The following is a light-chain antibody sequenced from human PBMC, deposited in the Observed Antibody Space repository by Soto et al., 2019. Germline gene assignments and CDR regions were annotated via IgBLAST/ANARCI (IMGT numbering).Light chain of an antibody. CDR1: QSVSSSY. J-gene: IGKJ1*01. V-gene: IGKV3-20*01. CDR3: QQYGRSWWT. Sequence: EIVLTQSPGTLSLSPGERATLSCRTSQSVSSSYLAWYQQKPGQAPRLLIYGASSRATGIPDRFSGSGSETDFTLTISRLEPEDFAVYYCQQYGRSWWTFGQGTKVEIK. CDR2: GAS.